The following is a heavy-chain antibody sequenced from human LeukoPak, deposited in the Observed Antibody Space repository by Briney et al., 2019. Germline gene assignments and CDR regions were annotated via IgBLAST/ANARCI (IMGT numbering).Heavy chain of an antibody. Sequence: GGSLRLSCAASGFNFGSYSMTWVRQAPGKGLEWVSVISADSAATFYADSVKGRFTISRDNSKNTLYLQMNSLRAEDTAVYYCATGGLRFLEWLNYWGQGTLVTVSS. D-gene: IGHD3-3*01. V-gene: IGHV3-23*01. CDR2: ISADSAAT. J-gene: IGHJ4*02. CDR3: ATGGLRFLEWLNY. CDR1: GFNFGSYS.